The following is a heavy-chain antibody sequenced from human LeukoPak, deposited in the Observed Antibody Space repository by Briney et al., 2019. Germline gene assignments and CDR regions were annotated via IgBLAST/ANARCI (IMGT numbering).Heavy chain of an antibody. V-gene: IGHV1-69*13. J-gene: IGHJ3*02. CDR1: GYTFTSYA. CDR3: ARDRYYDFWSGYYPYDAFDI. D-gene: IGHD3-3*01. Sequence: SVKVSCKASGYTFTSYAMNWVRQAPGQGLEWMGGIIPIFGTANYAQKFQGRVTITADESTSTAYMELSSLRSEDTAVYYCARDRYYDFWSGYYPYDAFDIWGQGTMVTVSS. CDR2: IIPIFGTA.